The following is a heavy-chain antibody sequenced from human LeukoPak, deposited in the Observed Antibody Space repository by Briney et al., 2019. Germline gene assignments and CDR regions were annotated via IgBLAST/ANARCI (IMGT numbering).Heavy chain of an antibody. CDR2: INHSGST. Sequence: SETLSLTCTVSGGSISGYYWSWIRQPPGKGLEWIGEINHSGSTNYNPSLKSRVTISVDTSKNQFSLKLSSVTAADTAVYYCARRAAAGTTAVDYWGQGTLVTVSS. CDR3: ARRAAAGTTAVDY. J-gene: IGHJ4*02. CDR1: GGSISGYY. V-gene: IGHV4-34*01. D-gene: IGHD6-13*01.